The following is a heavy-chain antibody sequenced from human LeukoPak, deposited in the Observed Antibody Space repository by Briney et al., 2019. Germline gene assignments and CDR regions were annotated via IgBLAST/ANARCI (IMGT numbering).Heavy chain of an antibody. V-gene: IGHV4-31*03. D-gene: IGHD2-15*01. CDR2: IYYSGST. CDR1: GGSISSGGYY. J-gene: IGHJ6*02. Sequence: PSQTLSLTCTVSGGSISSGGYYWSWIRQHPGKGLEWIGYIYYSGSTYYNPSLKSRVTISVDTSKNQFSLKLSSVTAADTAVYYCARAYCSGGSCYSSHYYYGMDVWGQGTTVTVS. CDR3: ARAYCSGGSCYSSHYYYGMDV.